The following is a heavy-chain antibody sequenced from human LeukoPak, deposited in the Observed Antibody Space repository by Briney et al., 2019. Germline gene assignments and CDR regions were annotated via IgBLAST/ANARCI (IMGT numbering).Heavy chain of an antibody. CDR1: GFTFDDYA. Sequence: GGSLRLSCAASGFTFDDYAMHWVRQAPGKGLEWVSGISWNSGSIGYADSAKGRFTISRDNAKNSLYLQMNSLRAEDTALYYCAKDRSGSYRDAFDIWGQGTMVTVSS. CDR2: ISWNSGSI. CDR3: AKDRSGSYRDAFDI. J-gene: IGHJ3*02. D-gene: IGHD1-26*01. V-gene: IGHV3-9*01.